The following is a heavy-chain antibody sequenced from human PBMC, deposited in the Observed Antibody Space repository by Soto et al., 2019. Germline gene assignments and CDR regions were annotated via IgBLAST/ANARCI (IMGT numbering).Heavy chain of an antibody. CDR1: GFGFNGYD. V-gene: IGHV3-13*01. D-gene: IGHD3-16*01. J-gene: IGHJ6*02. CDR3: ARGGDRFDGMDV. CDR2: ISTAGDT. Sequence: EVQLVESGGGLVQPGGSLRLSCAASGFGFNGYDMHWLRQAPGKNLERVAAISTAGDTYYLGSVKGRFTISREDAKNALSLQMNSLRVGDTAVYYCARGGDRFDGMDVWGQGTTVTVSS.